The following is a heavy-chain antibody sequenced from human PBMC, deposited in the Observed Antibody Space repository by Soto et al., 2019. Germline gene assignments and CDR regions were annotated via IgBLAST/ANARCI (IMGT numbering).Heavy chain of an antibody. CDR3: ARVGGVAARTFDY. CDR2: IYYSGST. Sequence: NPSETLSLTCTVSGGSINDFYWSWIRQPPGKGLEWIGYIYYSGSTDYNPSLKGRVTISVDTSKNQFSLKLRSVTAADTAVYYCARVGGVAARTFDYWGQGTLVPVSS. CDR1: GGSINDFY. D-gene: IGHD6-6*01. V-gene: IGHV4-59*01. J-gene: IGHJ4*02.